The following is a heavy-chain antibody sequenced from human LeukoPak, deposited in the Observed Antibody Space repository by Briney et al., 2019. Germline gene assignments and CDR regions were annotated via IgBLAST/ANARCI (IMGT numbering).Heavy chain of an antibody. CDR3: ARGIQTGVDWFDP. J-gene: IGHJ5*02. D-gene: IGHD1-14*01. CDR2: ISYDGSNK. CDR1: GFTFSSYG. Sequence: QPGGSLRLSCAASGFTFSSYGMHWVRQAPGKGLEWVAVISYDGSNKYYADSVKGRFTISRDNSKNTLYLQMNSLRAEDTAVYYCARGIQTGVDWFDPWGQGTLVTVSS. V-gene: IGHV3-30*03.